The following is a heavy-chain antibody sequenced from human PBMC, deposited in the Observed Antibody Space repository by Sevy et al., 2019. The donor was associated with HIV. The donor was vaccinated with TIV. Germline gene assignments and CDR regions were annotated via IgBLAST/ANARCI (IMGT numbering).Heavy chain of an antibody. CDR3: ARDWAFNCGGHAFDI. CDR2: IKQDGSEK. CDR1: GFTFSSYW. Sequence: GGSLRLSCAASGFTFSSYWMSWVRQAPGKGLEWVANIKQDGSEKYYVDSVKGRFTISRDNAKNSLYLQMNSLRAEDTAVYYCARDWAFNCGGHAFDIWGQGTMVTVSS. D-gene: IGHD7-27*01. V-gene: IGHV3-7*01. J-gene: IGHJ3*02.